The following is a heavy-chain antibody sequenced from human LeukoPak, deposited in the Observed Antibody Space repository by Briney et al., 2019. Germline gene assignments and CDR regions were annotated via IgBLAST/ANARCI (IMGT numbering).Heavy chain of an antibody. CDR1: GGSISSSNW. J-gene: IGHJ4*02. Sequence: SETLSLTCAVSGGSISSSNWWSWGRQPPGKGLEWIGEIYHSGSTNYNPSLKNRVTISVDTSKTQFSLKLSSVTAADTAVYYCARVPRFLAAAGTLFDYWGQGTLVTVSS. V-gene: IGHV4-4*02. CDR3: ARVPRFLAAAGTLFDY. D-gene: IGHD6-13*01. CDR2: IYHSGST.